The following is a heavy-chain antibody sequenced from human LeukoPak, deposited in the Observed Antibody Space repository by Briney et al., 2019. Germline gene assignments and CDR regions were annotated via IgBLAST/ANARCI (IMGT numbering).Heavy chain of an antibody. CDR1: GYTFTNYD. Sequence: GASVKVSCKASGYTFTNYDINWVRQAAGQGLEWMGWMKPDSGATGYAEKFRGRVTLTGDTSTSTAYMELSGLRSEDTAVYFCARTYYDGSRNPNWFDPWGQGTLVTVSS. V-gene: IGHV1-8*01. J-gene: IGHJ5*02. D-gene: IGHD3-22*01. CDR2: MKPDSGAT. CDR3: ARTYYDGSRNPNWFDP.